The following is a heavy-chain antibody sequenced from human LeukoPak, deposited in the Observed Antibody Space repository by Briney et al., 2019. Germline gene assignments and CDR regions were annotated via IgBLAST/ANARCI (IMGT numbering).Heavy chain of an antibody. D-gene: IGHD6-19*01. V-gene: IGHV4-59*01. CDR3: ARDLMYSSTDY. J-gene: IGHJ4*02. Sequence: SETLSLTCTVSSGSFTSYYWNWIRQPPGKGLEWIGSIYYSGSTDYNPSLKSRVTISVDTSKNRFSLKLTSVTAADTAVYYCARDLMYSSTDYWGQGTLVTVSS. CDR1: SGSFTSYY. CDR2: IYYSGST.